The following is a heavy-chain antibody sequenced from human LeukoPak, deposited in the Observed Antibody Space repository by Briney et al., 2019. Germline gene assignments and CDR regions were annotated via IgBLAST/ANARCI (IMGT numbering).Heavy chain of an antibody. CDR3: ARDQSCSGGSCYGYYYYYMDV. CDR1: GYTFTSYG. D-gene: IGHD2-15*01. Sequence: ASVKVSCKASGYTFTSYGISWVRQAPGQGLEWMGWINPNSGGTNYAQKFQGRVTMTRDTSISTAYMELSRLRSDDTAVYYCARDQSCSGGSCYGYYYYYMDVWGKGTTVTVSS. J-gene: IGHJ6*03. CDR2: INPNSGGT. V-gene: IGHV1-2*02.